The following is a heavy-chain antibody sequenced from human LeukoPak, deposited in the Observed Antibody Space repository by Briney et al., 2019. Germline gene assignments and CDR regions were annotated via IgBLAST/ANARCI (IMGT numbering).Heavy chain of an antibody. Sequence: GASLRLSCAASGFTFSSYAMTWVRQAPGRGLEWVSLISSSGINTYYADSVKGRFTISRDNSKNTLYLQMNSLRAEDTAVYYRAKDRSGWFYFDYWGQGALVTVSS. D-gene: IGHD6-19*01. J-gene: IGHJ4*02. CDR3: AKDRSGWFYFDY. CDR2: ISSSGINT. CDR1: GFTFSSYA. V-gene: IGHV3-23*01.